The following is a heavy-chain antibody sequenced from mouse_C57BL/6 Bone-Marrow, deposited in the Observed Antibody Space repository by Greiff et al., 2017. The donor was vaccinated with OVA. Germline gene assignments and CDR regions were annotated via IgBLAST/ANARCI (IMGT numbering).Heavy chain of an antibody. CDR1: GYTFTSYG. Sequence: QVQLQQSGAELARPGASVKLSCKASGYTFTSYGISWVKQRTGQGLEWIGEIYPRSGNTYYNEKFKGKATLTADKSSSTAYMELRSLTSEDSAVYFCASPPIYDGYYWYFDVWGTGTTVTVSS. V-gene: IGHV1-81*01. CDR3: ASPPIYDGYYWYFDV. J-gene: IGHJ1*03. D-gene: IGHD2-3*01. CDR2: IYPRSGNT.